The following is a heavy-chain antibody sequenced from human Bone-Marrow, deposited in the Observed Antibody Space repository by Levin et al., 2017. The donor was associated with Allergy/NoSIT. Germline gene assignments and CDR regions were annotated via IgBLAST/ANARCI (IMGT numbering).Heavy chain of an antibody. V-gene: IGHV5-51*01. CDR2: IHPSDSTT. CDR1: GYSFSTYW. D-gene: IGHD2-15*01. J-gene: IGHJ4*02. CDR3: ARQYCGGGSCYFDY. Sequence: GESLKISCKGSGYSFSTYWIGWVRQMPGKGLEWMGIIHPSDSTTKYSPSFQGQVTISADKSISTAYLQWSSLKASDTAMFYCARQYCGGGSCYFDYWGQGTLVTVSS.